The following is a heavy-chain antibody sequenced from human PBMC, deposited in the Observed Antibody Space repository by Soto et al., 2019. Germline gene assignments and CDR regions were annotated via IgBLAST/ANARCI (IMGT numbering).Heavy chain of an antibody. Sequence: SETLSLTCAVYGGSFSGYYWTWIRQPPGTGLEWIGEINHSGSTNYNPSLKSRVTISVDTSKNQFSLKLTSVTAADTAVYYCARDFWSGYGYFDFWGQGTLVTVSS. CDR3: ARDFWSGYGYFDF. V-gene: IGHV4-34*01. CDR2: INHSGST. J-gene: IGHJ4*02. D-gene: IGHD3-3*01. CDR1: GGSFSGYY.